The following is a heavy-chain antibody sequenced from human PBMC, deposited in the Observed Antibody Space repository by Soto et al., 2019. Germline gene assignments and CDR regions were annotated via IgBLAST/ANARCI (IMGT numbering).Heavy chain of an antibody. J-gene: IGHJ4*02. Sequence: APVKVSRKAYGYTFTNDGLSWVRHAPGQGLEWMGWISAYNGNTNYAQNFQGRVTMTTDTSTSTAYMELRSLRSDDTAVYYCARDNSMADIVVLPAVMTVPFDYWGQGTLVTVSS. CDR1: GYTFTNDG. CDR3: ARDNSMADIVVLPAVMTVPFDY. CDR2: ISAYNGNT. D-gene: IGHD2-2*01. V-gene: IGHV1-18*01.